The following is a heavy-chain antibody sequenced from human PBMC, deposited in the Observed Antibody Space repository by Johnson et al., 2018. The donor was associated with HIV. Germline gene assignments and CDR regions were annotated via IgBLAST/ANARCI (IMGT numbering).Heavy chain of an antibody. J-gene: IGHJ3*01. D-gene: IGHD2-15*01. Sequence: VQLVESGGGLVQPGGSLRLSCAASGFTFSNYWMNWIRHVPGKGLESLAKIKEDGSETYYVDSVKGRFTISRDNSKNTLFLQMNSLKTEDTAVYYCARRTYCTGDSCSSGLGTFDLWGQGTMVTVSS. CDR2: IKEDGSET. CDR3: ARRTYCTGDSCSSGLGTFDL. CDR1: GFTFSNYW. V-gene: IGHV3-7*04.